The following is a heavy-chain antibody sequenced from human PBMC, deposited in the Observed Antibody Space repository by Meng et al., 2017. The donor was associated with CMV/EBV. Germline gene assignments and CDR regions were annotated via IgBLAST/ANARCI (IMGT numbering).Heavy chain of an antibody. V-gene: IGHV3-9*01. J-gene: IGHJ4*02. Sequence: GGSLRLSCAASGFTFDDYAMHWVRQAPGKGLEWVSGISWNSGSIGYADSVKGRFTISRDNAKNSLYLQMNSLRAEDTALYYCAKGGPSPIAAVGLVDYWGQGTRGTVSS. CDR2: ISWNSGSI. CDR1: GFTFDDYA. CDR3: AKGGPSPIAAVGLVDY. D-gene: IGHD6-13*01.